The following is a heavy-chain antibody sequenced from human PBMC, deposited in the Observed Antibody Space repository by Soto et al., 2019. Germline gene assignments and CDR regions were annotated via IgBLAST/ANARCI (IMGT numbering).Heavy chain of an antibody. CDR1: GGSISSYY. Sequence: PSETLSLTCTVSGGSISSYYWSWIRQPPGKGLEWIGYIYYSGSTNYNPSLKSRVTISVDTSKNQFSLKLSSVTAADTAVYYCARDRVAVAGDYYYYGMDVWGQGTTVTVSS. J-gene: IGHJ6*02. V-gene: IGHV4-59*01. CDR3: ARDRVAVAGDYYYYGMDV. CDR2: IYYSGST. D-gene: IGHD6-19*01.